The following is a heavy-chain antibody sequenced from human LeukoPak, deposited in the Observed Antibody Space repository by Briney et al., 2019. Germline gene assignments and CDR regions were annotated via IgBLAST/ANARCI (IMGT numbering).Heavy chain of an antibody. Sequence: GGSLRLSCAASGFTFSSYSMNWVRQAPGKGLEWVSSISSSSSYIYYADSVKGRFTISRDNAKNSLYLQMNSLRAEGTAVYYCARAVVGATADYWGQGTLVTVSS. CDR2: ISSSSSYI. J-gene: IGHJ4*02. CDR1: GFTFSSYS. V-gene: IGHV3-21*01. D-gene: IGHD1-26*01. CDR3: ARAVVGATADY.